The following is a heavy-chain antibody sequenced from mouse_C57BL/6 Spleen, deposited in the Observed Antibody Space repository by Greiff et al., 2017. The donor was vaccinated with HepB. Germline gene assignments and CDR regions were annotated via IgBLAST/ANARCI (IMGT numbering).Heavy chain of an antibody. CDR3: ARYMELRGYFDV. D-gene: IGHD2-4*01. CDR2: IRNKANGYKT. V-gene: IGHV7-3*01. Sequence: EVKLVESGGGLVQPGGSLSLSCAASGFTFTDYYMSWVRQPPGKALEWLGFIRNKANGYKTEYSASVKGRFTISSDNSQSILYLQMNALRAEYSATYYCARYMELRGYFDVWGTGTTVTVSS. J-gene: IGHJ1*03. CDR1: GFTFTDYY.